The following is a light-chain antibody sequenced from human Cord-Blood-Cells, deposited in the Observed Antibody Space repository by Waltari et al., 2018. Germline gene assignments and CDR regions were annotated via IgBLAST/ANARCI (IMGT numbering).Light chain of an antibody. CDR2: DAS. CDR1: QSVSSY. Sequence: ELVLTHSPATLSLSPWERATLSCRSSQSVSSYLAWYQQKPGQAPRLLIYDASNRATGIPAKFSGSGSGTDFTLTISSLEHEDFAVYYCQQRSNWPPVTFGGGTKVEIK. V-gene: IGKV3-11*01. CDR3: QQRSNWPPVT. J-gene: IGKJ4*01.